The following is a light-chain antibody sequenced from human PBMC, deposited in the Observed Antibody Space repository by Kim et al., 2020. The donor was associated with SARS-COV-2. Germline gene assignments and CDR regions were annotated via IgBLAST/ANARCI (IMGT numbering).Light chain of an antibody. CDR1: NIGSKS. CDR2: YDS. J-gene: IGLJ3*02. Sequence: GKTARINCGGNNIGSKSVHWYQQKPGQAPVLVIYYDSDRPSGIPERFSGSNSGNTATLTISRVEAGDEADYYCQVWDSSSDHRVFGGGTQLTVL. CDR3: QVWDSSSDHRV. V-gene: IGLV3-21*04.